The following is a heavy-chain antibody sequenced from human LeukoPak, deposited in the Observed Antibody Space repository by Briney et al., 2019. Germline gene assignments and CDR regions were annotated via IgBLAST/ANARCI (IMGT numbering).Heavy chain of an antibody. Sequence: GGSLRLSCAPSGFTVTSSYMSWVRQAPGKGLEWVAVLYSGGQTYYAGSVRGRFTISRDASKNTLYLQMNSLRAEDTAEYYCARARCDTCGYGSWGQGTLVTVSS. D-gene: IGHD5-12*01. CDR1: GFTVTSSY. J-gene: IGHJ5*02. CDR3: ARARCDTCGYGS. V-gene: IGHV3-66*02. CDR2: LYSGGQT.